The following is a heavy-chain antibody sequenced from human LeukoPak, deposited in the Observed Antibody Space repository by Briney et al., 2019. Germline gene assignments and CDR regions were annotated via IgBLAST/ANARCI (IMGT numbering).Heavy chain of an antibody. V-gene: IGHV3-23*01. CDR3: AKDAYDYVWGSYRPFDY. D-gene: IGHD3-16*02. CDR2: ISGSGGST. Sequence: GGSLRLSCAASGFTFSSYAMSWVRQAPGKGLEWVSAISGSGGSTYYADSVKGRFTISRDNSKNTLHLQMNSLRAEDTAVYYCAKDAYDYVWGSYRPFDYWGQGTLVTVSS. CDR1: GFTFSSYA. J-gene: IGHJ4*02.